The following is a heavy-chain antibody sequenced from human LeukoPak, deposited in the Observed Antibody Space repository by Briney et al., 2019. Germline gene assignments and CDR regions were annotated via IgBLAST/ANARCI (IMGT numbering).Heavy chain of an antibody. CDR3: ARDLEEEGHYYYGMDV. Sequence: PGGSLRLSCAASGFTFSSYSMNWVRQAPGKGLEWVSSISSSSSYIYYADSVKGRFTISRDNAKNSLYLQMNSLRAEDTAVYYCARDLEEEGHYYYGMDVWGQGTTVTVSS. V-gene: IGHV3-21*01. CDR1: GFTFSSYS. J-gene: IGHJ6*02. CDR2: ISSSSSYI. D-gene: IGHD1-1*01.